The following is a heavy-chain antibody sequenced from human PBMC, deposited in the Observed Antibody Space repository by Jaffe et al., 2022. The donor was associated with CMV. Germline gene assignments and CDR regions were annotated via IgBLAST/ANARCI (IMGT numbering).Heavy chain of an antibody. CDR1: GFNFRTYW. D-gene: IGHD2-8*01. CDR2: VKEDGSEQ. Sequence: EVQLVESGGGLVQPGGSLRLSCVASGFNFRTYWMSWVRQAPGKGLEWVANVKEDGSEQYYVDSVKGRFSISRDNAKNSLSLQMNSLRAEDTAVYYCARDAYDRSGLYYYYYNYMDVWGKGTTVTVSS. CDR3: ARDAYDRSGLYYYYYNYMDV. V-gene: IGHV3-7*03. J-gene: IGHJ6*03.